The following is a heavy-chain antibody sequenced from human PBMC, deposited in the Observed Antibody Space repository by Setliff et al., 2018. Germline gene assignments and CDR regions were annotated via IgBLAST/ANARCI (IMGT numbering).Heavy chain of an antibody. J-gene: IGHJ3*02. CDR2: ILFSGDT. CDR1: GYSISSGFS. V-gene: IGHV4-38-2*01. Sequence: SETLSLTCAVSGYSISSGFSWVWIRQSPGKGLEWIGRILFSGDTYYNPSLNSRVTISADTSKNQFSLKLNSVTAADTAVYYCARRWNFGPYGSGIHDGFDMWGQGTMGTVSS. CDR3: ARRWNFGPYGSGIHDGFDM. D-gene: IGHD3-10*01.